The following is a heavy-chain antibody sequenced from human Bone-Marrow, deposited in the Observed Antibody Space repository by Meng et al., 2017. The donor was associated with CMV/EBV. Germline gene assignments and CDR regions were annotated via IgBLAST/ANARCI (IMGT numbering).Heavy chain of an antibody. CDR3: AHEAEIDGDGYNYYYFDY. CDR2: IDWDDDK. CDR1: GFSLSTSGMR. D-gene: IGHD5-24*01. Sequence: SGPTLVKPTQTLTLTCTFSGFSLSTSGMRVSWIRQPPGKALEWLARIDWDDDKFYSTSLKTRLTISKDTSKNQVVLTMTNMDPVDTATNYCAHEAEIDGDGYNYYYFDYWGQGTLVTVSS. J-gene: IGHJ4*02. V-gene: IGHV2-70D*14.